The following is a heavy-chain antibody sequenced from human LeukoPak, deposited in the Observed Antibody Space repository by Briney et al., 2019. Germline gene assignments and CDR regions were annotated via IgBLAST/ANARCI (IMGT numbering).Heavy chain of an antibody. J-gene: IGHJ4*02. CDR2: ISGSGGST. CDR3: ATERYSGSYSIGILDY. CDR1: GFTFSSYA. D-gene: IGHD1-26*01. Sequence: TGGSLRLSCAASGFTFSSYAMSWVRQAPGKGLEWVSAISGSGGSTYYADSVKGRFTISRDNSKNTLYLQMNSLRAEDTAVYYCATERYSGSYSIGILDYWGQGTLVTVSS. V-gene: IGHV3-23*01.